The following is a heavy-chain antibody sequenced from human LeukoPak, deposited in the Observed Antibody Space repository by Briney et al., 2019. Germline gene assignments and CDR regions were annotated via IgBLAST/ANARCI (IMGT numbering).Heavy chain of an antibody. CDR2: IYSDGST. J-gene: IGHJ4*02. D-gene: IGHD3-10*01. Sequence: TGGSLRLSCAASGFTVSSNYMSWVRQAPGKGLEWVSVIYSDGSTSYMDSVKGRFTISRDDSKSKLYLQMNSLRAEDTAVYFCARVRYYGSGTYFFDYWGQGTLVTVSS. CDR3: ARVRYYGSGTYFFDY. V-gene: IGHV3-53*01. CDR1: GFTVSSNY.